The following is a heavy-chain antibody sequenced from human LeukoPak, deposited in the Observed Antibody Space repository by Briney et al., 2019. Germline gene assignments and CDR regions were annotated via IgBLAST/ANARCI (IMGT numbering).Heavy chain of an antibody. CDR3: ARLISLYWRFFDI. Sequence: SETLSLTCAVSGGSISSGGYSWSWIRQPPGKGLEWIGYIYHSGSTYYNPSLKSRVTISVDRSKNQFSLKLSSVTAADTAVYYCARLISLYWRFFDIWGQGTMVTVSS. CDR1: GGSISSGGYS. CDR2: IYHSGST. J-gene: IGHJ3*02. D-gene: IGHD2-15*01. V-gene: IGHV4-30-2*01.